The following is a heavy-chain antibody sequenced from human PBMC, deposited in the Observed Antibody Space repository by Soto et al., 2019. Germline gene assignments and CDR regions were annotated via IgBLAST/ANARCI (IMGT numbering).Heavy chain of an antibody. J-gene: IGHJ4*02. D-gene: IGHD3-22*01. V-gene: IGHV3-64D*08. CDR1: GFTFSTYP. CDR3: VQAIFDTSGYYYAY. Sequence: PRGSLRLSCSASGFTFSTYPIHWVRQAPGKGLEYVSAISSTGGSTYYADSVKGRFTISRDNSENTLYLQMSSLRAEDTAVYHCVQAIFDTSGYYYAYWGQGTQVTVSS. CDR2: ISSTGGST.